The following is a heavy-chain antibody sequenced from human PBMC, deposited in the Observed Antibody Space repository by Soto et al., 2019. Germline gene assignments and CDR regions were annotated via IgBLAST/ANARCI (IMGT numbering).Heavy chain of an antibody. CDR2: IYHTGST. J-gene: IGHJ4*02. V-gene: IGHV4-31*03. Sequence: PSETLSLTCTVASGSVGRGGSFWSWIRQLPGKGLEWIGYIYHTGSTFYNPSLKSRVTISLDTSKSQFSLRLTSVTAAGTAMYFCAGSSARPMFDYWGPGTLVTAPQ. CDR1: SGSVGRGGSF. CDR3: AGSSARPMFDY. D-gene: IGHD2-2*01.